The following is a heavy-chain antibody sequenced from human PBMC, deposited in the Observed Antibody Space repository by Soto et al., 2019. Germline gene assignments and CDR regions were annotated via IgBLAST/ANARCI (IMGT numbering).Heavy chain of an antibody. CDR2: INPSIGTT. CDR1: GYTFTSQN. V-gene: IGHV1-46*03. CDR3: ISTLGARFDY. J-gene: IGHJ4*02. D-gene: IGHD1-26*01. Sequence: GASVKVSCKASGYTFTSQNMHWVRQAPGQGLEWMGVINPSIGTTTYAQKFQGRVTMTSDTSTSSVYMEASSLRSEDTAVYYCISTLGARFDYWGQGTLVTVSS.